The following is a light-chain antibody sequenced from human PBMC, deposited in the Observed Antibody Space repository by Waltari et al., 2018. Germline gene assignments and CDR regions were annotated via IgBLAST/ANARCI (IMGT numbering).Light chain of an antibody. V-gene: IGLV2-23*02. Sequence: QSALTQPASVSGSPGQSITISCTGTSSDVGSYDLVSWYQQHPGKAPKLMIYEVNKRPSGVSHRFSGSRSGNTASLTISGLQAEDEADYHCYSYAGNCTVVFGGGTKLTVL. J-gene: IGLJ2*01. CDR1: SSDVGSYDL. CDR2: EVN. CDR3: YSYAGNCTVV.